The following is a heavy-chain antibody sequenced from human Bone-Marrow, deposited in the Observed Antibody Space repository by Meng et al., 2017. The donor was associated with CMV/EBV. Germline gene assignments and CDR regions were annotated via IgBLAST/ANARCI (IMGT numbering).Heavy chain of an antibody. D-gene: IGHD3-3*01. Sequence: GESLKISCAASGFTFSSYWMHWVRQAPGKGLVWVSRINSDGSSTSYADSVKGRFTISRDNAKNTLYLQMNSLRAEDTAVYYCARDRGAYYDLWSGYYGPYYYYGIAVWGQGNTVTVSS. J-gene: IGHJ6*02. V-gene: IGHV3-74*01. CDR3: ARDRGAYYDLWSGYYGPYYYYGIAV. CDR2: INSDGSST. CDR1: GFTFSSYW.